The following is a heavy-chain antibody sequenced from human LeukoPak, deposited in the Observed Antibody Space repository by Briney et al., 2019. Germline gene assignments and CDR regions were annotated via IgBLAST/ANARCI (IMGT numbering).Heavy chain of an antibody. CDR1: GFTFSSYS. CDR3: ARDPYSNYFIDY. CDR2: ISSSSSYI. D-gene: IGHD4-11*01. J-gene: IGHJ4*02. V-gene: IGHV3-21*01. Sequence: PGGSLRLSCAASGFTFSSYSMNWVHQAPGKGLEWVSSISSSSSYIYYADSVKGRFTISRDNAKNSLYLQMNSLRAEDTAVYYCARDPYSNYFIDYWGQGTLVTVSS.